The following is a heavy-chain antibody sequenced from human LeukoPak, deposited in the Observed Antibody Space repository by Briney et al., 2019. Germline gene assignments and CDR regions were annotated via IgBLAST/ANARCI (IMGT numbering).Heavy chain of an antibody. CDR2: IYPGDSDT. Sequence: GESLKISCKGSGYSFTSYWIGWVRQMPGKGLEWMGIIYPGDSDTRYSPSFQGQVTISADKSISTAYLQWSSLKASDTAMYYCARSDYYDSSGYYYGLFWAFDIWGQGTMVTVSS. CDR3: ARSDYYDSSGYYYGLFWAFDI. CDR1: GYSFTSYW. D-gene: IGHD3-22*01. V-gene: IGHV5-51*01. J-gene: IGHJ3*02.